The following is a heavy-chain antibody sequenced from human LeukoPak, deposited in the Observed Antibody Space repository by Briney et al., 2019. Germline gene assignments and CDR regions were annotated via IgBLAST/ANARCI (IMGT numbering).Heavy chain of an antibody. V-gene: IGHV1-69*04. Sequence: SVKVSCKASGGTLSSYAISWVRQAPGQGLEWMGRIIPILGIANYAQKFQGRVTITADKSTSTAYMELSSLRSEDTAVYYCARGLAPYCSGGSCYSVHFDYWGQGTLVTVSS. CDR3: ARGLAPYCSGGSCYSVHFDY. CDR2: IIPILGIA. CDR1: GGTLSSYA. J-gene: IGHJ4*02. D-gene: IGHD2-15*01.